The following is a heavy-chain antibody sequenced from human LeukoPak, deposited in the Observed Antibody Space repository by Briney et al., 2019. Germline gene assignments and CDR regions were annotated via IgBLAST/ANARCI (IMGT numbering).Heavy chain of an antibody. Sequence: GGSLRLSCAASGFTFSGYWMHWVRQAPGKGLVWVSRIKSDGSSTTYTDSVKGRFTISRDNAKNTLYLEMNSLRAEDTAVYYCARTFAAAHIDYWGQGTLVTVSS. CDR3: ARTFAAAHIDY. J-gene: IGHJ4*02. D-gene: IGHD2-15*01. CDR1: GFTFSGYW. CDR2: IKSDGSST. V-gene: IGHV3-74*01.